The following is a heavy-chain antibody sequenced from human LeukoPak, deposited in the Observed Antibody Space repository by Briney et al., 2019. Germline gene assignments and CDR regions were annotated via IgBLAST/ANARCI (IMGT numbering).Heavy chain of an antibody. Sequence: PSETLSLTCTVSGGSISSYYWSWIRQPPGKGLEWIGYIYYSGSTNYNPSLKSRVTISVDTSKNQFSLKLSSVTAADTAVYYCARVIAVAGRVEWFDPWGQGTLVTVSS. V-gene: IGHV4-59*08. CDR1: GGSISSYY. CDR3: ARVIAVAGRVEWFDP. D-gene: IGHD6-19*01. CDR2: IYYSGST. J-gene: IGHJ5*02.